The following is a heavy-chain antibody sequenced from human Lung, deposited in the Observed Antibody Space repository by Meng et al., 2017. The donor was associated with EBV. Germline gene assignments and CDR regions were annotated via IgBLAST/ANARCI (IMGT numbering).Heavy chain of an antibody. V-gene: IGHV3-30-3*01. CDR3: AKDGPHYFDH. CDR2: ISYDGSNK. J-gene: IGHJ4*02. Sequence: QVLLECSGGGVVQPGRSLRLSCAASGFTFRNYPIHWVRQAPGKGLEWVAIISYDGSNKYYADSVKGRFTISRDNSKNTLYLQMSSLRAEDTAVYYCAKDGPHYFDHWGAGTLVTVSS. CDR1: GFTFRNYP.